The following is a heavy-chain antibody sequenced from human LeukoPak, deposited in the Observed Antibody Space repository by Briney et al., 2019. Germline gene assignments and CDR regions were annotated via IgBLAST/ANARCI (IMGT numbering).Heavy chain of an antibody. D-gene: IGHD3-10*01. CDR3: ARGVTMVRGVIISPRFDP. CDR2: INPSGGST. V-gene: IGHV1-46*01. J-gene: IGHJ5*02. Sequence: ASVKVSCKASGYTFTSYYMHWVRQAPGQGLEWMGIINPSGGSTSYAQKFQGRVTMTRDTSTSTVYMELSSLRSEDTAVYYCARGVTMVRGVIISPRFDPWGQGTLVTVSS. CDR1: GYTFTSYY.